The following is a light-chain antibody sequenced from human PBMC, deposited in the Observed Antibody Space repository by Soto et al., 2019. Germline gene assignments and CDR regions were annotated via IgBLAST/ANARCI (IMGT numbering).Light chain of an antibody. CDR1: QSVSNNY. V-gene: IGKV3-20*01. Sequence: EIVLTQSPGTLSLSPGERATLSCRASQSVSNNYLAWYQQKPGQAPSLLIHGASSRANGVPDRFSGSGSGTDFTLTVNRLEPEDFAVYYCQQYGSPPSTFXQGTKVDIK. J-gene: IGKJ1*01. CDR2: GAS. CDR3: QQYGSPPST.